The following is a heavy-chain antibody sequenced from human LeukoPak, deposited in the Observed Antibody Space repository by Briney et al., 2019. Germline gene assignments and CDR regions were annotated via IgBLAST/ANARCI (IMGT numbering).Heavy chain of an antibody. V-gene: IGHV3-23*01. CDR1: GFTFSSYA. CDR3: AKLRYFDWSYFDY. D-gene: IGHD3-9*01. CDR2: ISGSGGST. J-gene: IGHJ4*02. Sequence: GGSLRLSCAATGFTFSSYAMSWVRQAPGKGLEWASAISGSGGSTYYADSVKGRFTISRDNSKNTLYLQMNSLRAEDTAVYYCAKLRYFDWSYFDYWGQGTLVTVSS.